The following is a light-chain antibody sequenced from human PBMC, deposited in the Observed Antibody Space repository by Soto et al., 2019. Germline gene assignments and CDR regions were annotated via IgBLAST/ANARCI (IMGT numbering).Light chain of an antibody. CDR2: RDS. CDR1: NIGSKN. J-gene: IGLJ2*01. V-gene: IGLV3-9*01. CDR3: QVWDSREGV. Sequence: SYELTQPLSVSVALGQTARITCGGNNIGSKNVHWYQQKPGQAPVLVIYRDSNRPSGIPERFSGSNSGNTATLTISRAQAGDEADYYCQVWDSREGVLGGGTKLTVL.